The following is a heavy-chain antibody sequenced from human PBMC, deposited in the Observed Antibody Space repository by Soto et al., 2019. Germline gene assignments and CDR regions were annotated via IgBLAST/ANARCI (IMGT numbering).Heavy chain of an antibody. J-gene: IGHJ4*02. CDR2: ISAYNGNT. V-gene: IGHV1-18*04. D-gene: IGHD6-13*01. Sequence: WASVKVSCKASGYTFTSYGISWVRQAPGQGLEWMGWISAYNGNTNYAQKLQGRVTMTTDTSTSTAYMELRSLRSDDTAVYYCARLMGRIAAAGTPGGAIDYWGQGTLVTVSS. CDR1: GYTFTSYG. CDR3: ARLMGRIAAAGTPGGAIDY.